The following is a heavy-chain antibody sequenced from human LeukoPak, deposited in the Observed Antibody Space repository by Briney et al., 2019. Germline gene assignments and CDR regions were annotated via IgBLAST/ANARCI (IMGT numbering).Heavy chain of an antibody. J-gene: IGHJ4*02. CDR1: GFTFDDYA. Sequence: GRSPRLSCAASGFTFDDYAMHWVRQAPGKGLEWVSGISWNGGNTDYADSVKGRFTISRDNAKNSLYLQMNSLRPEDTALYYCAKDSEVDTAMDIFGGSYLFDYWGQGTLVTVSS. CDR3: AKDSEVDTAMDIFGGSYLFDY. V-gene: IGHV3-9*01. D-gene: IGHD5-18*01. CDR2: ISWNGGNT.